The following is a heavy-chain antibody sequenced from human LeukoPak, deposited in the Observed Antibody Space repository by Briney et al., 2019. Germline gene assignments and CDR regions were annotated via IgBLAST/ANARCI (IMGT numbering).Heavy chain of an antibody. D-gene: IGHD3-10*01. Sequence: SETLSLTCTVSGGSLSLYYWNWIRRPAGKGLEWIGRIFTSGITNHNPSLKSRVTMSVDTSKSQFSLNLSSVTAADTAVYYCARESSGTYYNPLGYMDVWGKGTTVTVSS. CDR2: IFTSGIT. V-gene: IGHV4-4*07. CDR3: ARESSGTYYNPLGYMDV. J-gene: IGHJ6*03. CDR1: GGSLSLYY.